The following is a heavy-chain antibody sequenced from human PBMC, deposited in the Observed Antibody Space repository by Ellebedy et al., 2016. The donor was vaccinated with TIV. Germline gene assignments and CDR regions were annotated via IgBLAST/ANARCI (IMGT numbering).Heavy chain of an antibody. CDR2: IITDGSSS. CDR1: GFTLSGYY. J-gene: IGHJ4*02. CDR3: ARESVRYFDWDS. V-gene: IGHV3-74*01. D-gene: IGHD3-9*01. Sequence: GESLKISCVASGFTLSGYYMHWVRQVPGTGLVWVARIITDGSSSNYADSVEGRFTISRDNAKKTLYLEMSGLRVEDTAVYYCARESVRYFDWDSWGQGTLVTV.